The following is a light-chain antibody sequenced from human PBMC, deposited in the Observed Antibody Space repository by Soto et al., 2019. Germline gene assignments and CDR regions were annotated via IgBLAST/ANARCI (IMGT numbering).Light chain of an antibody. V-gene: IGKV3-20*01. CDR1: QSLSGNY. J-gene: IGKJ1*01. CDR2: RAS. Sequence: NVLTQSPGTLSLSPGERATLSCRASQSLSGNYLAWYQQKPGQAPRVLIYRASIRATGISDRFSGRGSGTDFTLTISRREPEDFAVYYCHHYGASPWTFGQGTKVEIK. CDR3: HHYGASPWT.